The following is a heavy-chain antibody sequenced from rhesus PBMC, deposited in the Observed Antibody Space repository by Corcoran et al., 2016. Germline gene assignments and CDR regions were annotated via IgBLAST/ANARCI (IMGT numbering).Heavy chain of an antibody. V-gene: IGHV4-80*01. CDR2: INGYSGST. Sequence: QVQLQASGPGLVKPSETLSLTCAVSGGSFRSYWWTWIRQPPGKGLEWIGEINGYSGSTNYNPSLQSRVTISMDVSKNQFSLRLTSVTAADTAVYYCTSPVRYRFDVWGPGVLVSVSS. CDR3: TSPVRYRFDV. CDR1: GGSFRSYW. D-gene: IGHD3-9*01. J-gene: IGHJ5-1*01.